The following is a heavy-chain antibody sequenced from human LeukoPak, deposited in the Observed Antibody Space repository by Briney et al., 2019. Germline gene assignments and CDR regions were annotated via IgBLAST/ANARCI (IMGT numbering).Heavy chain of an antibody. CDR2: ITNGGSTI. J-gene: IGHJ6*02. D-gene: IGHD3-9*01. CDR3: ARSIGLTGGGVDV. Sequence: GGSLRLSCAASGFTFSSYAMNWVRQAPGKGLEWVSYITNGGSTIHHADSVKGRFTISRDNAKKTLYLQMNSLRAEDTAVYYCARSIGLTGGGVDVWGQGTTVTVSS. CDR1: GFTFSSYA. V-gene: IGHV3-48*04.